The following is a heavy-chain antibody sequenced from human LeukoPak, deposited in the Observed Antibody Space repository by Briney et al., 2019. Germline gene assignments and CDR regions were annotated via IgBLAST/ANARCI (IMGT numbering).Heavy chain of an antibody. CDR1: GGSFSGYY. D-gene: IGHD3-3*01. J-gene: IGHJ6*03. CDR2: IYYSGST. CDR3: ARGPAGWSGYSYYYYYYMDV. Sequence: SETLSLTCAVYGGSFSGYYWSWIRQPPGKGLEWIGYIYYSGSTNYNPSLKSRVTISVDTSKNQFSLKLSSVTAADAAVYYCARGPAGWSGYSYYYYYYMDVWGKGTTVTVSS. V-gene: IGHV4-59*01.